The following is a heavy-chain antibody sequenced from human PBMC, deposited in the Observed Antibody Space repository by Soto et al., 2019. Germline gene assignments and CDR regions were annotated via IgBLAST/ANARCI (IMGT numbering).Heavy chain of an antibody. J-gene: IGHJ4*02. D-gene: IGHD5-18*01. CDR3: ARASGYREIDY. Sequence: SETLSLTCTVSGGSISSGDYYWSWIRQPPGKGLEWIGYIYYSGSTYYNPSLKSRVTISVDASKNQFSLKLSSVTAADTAVYYCARASGYREIDYWGQGTLVTVSS. CDR1: GGSISSGDYY. V-gene: IGHV4-30-4*01. CDR2: IYYSGST.